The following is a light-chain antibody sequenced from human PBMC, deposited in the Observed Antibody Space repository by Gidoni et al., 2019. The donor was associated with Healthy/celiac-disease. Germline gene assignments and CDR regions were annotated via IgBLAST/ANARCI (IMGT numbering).Light chain of an antibody. CDR1: QSISSY. CDR2: AAS. CDR3: QQSYSTPIT. J-gene: IGKJ5*01. V-gene: IGKV1-39*01. Sequence: DIQMTQSPSALSASVGDRVTITCRASQSISSYVNWYHQKPGKAPKLLIYAASSLQSGVPSRFSGSGSGTDFTLTISSLQPEDFATYYCQQSYSTPITFGQGTRLEIK.